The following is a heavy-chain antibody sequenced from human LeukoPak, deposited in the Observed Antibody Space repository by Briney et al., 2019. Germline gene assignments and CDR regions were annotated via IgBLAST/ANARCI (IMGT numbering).Heavy chain of an antibody. CDR1: GDSIFTNNVA. Sequence: SQTLSLTCAISGDSIFTNNVAWNWIRQSPSRGLEWLGRTYYRSKWSFGYAVSVKSRITINADTSKNQFSLQLSSVTPEDTAVYYCARGKYTSFDNWGQGTLVTVS. D-gene: IGHD6-6*01. CDR3: ARGKYTSFDN. J-gene: IGHJ4*02. CDR2: TYYRSKWSF. V-gene: IGHV6-1*01.